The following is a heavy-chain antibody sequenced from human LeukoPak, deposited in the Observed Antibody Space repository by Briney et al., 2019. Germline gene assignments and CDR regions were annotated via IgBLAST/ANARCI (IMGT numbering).Heavy chain of an antibody. D-gene: IGHD6-13*01. V-gene: IGHV3-30*02. CDR3: AKDDGGQQGYYMDV. J-gene: IGHJ6*03. CDR1: GFTFSSYG. CDR2: IRYDGSNK. Sequence: GGSLRLSCAASGFTFSSYGMHWVRQAPGKGLEWVAFIRYDGSNKYYADSVKGRFTISRDNSKNTLYLQMNSLRAEDTAVYCCAKDDGGQQGYYMDVWGKGTTVTVSS.